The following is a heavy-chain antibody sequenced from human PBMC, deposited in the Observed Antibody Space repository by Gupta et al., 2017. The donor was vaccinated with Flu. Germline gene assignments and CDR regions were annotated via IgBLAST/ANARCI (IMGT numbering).Heavy chain of an antibody. CDR3: ASNPYCDYGLDG. V-gene: IGHV3-74*01. CDR1: GFTSSSYW. Sequence: EVQLVESGGGVVRPGGSLRLSCEASGFTSSSYWLNWVSQVPGKGLVWDSRNDSDGNSKNYRDSAKARFTISRDYATNTLSLQMTRRRDEDTAMYYCASNPYCDYGLDGGGQGTIVTVSS. J-gene: IGHJ6*01. CDR2: NDSDGNSK.